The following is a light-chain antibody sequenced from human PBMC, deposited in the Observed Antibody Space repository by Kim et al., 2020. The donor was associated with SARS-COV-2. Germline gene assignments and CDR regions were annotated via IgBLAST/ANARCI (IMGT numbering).Light chain of an antibody. Sequence: QTVTITYTGPSSDLDSKNYFSWYQQHPGKAPTLMIYAVSTRPSGVSNRFSGSKSGNTASLTISGLQAEDEADYYCSSYTRGSTNYVFGTGTKVTVL. CDR1: SSDLDSKNY. J-gene: IGLJ1*01. CDR3: SSYTRGSTNYV. V-gene: IGLV2-14*03. CDR2: AVS.